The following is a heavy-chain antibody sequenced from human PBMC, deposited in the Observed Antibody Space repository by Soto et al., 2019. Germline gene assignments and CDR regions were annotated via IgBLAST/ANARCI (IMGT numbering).Heavy chain of an antibody. CDR1: GGSFSGYY. CDR2: INPTGGT. V-gene: IGHV4-34*01. D-gene: IGHD2-2*01. CDR3: ARTRAPPASRNLDY. J-gene: IGHJ4*02. Sequence: PSETLSLTCAVYGGSFSGYYWSWVRQSPGKGLEWIGEINPTGGTNYNPSLKGRVTISVDTSKDQFSLQLSSVTAADTAVYYCARTRAPPASRNLDYWGQGPLVSVSS.